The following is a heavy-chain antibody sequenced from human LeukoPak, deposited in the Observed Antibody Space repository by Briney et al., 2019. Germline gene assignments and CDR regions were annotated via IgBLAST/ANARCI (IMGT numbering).Heavy chain of an antibody. CDR3: ARGGAATSYYYYYMDV. CDR2: INPSGGST. D-gene: IGHD6-25*01. CDR1: GYTFTGYY. J-gene: IGHJ6*03. Sequence: ASVKVSCKASGYTFTGYYMHWVRQAPGQGLEWMGIINPSGGSTSYAQKFQGRVTMTRDTSTSTVYMELSSLRSEDTAVYYCARGGAATSYYYYYMDVWGKGTTVTISS. V-gene: IGHV1-46*01.